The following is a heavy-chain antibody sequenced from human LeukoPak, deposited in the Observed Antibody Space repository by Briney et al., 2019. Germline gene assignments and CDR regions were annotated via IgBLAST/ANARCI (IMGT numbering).Heavy chain of an antibody. D-gene: IGHD1-26*01. V-gene: IGHV6-1*01. CDR3: ARVGVDRNSGSYLYYFDY. J-gene: IGHJ4*02. CDR1: GDSVSSNSAA. CDR2: TYYRSKWYN. Sequence: SQTLSPTCAISGDSVSSNSAAWNWIRQSPSRGLEWLGRTYYRSKWYNDYAVSVKSRITINPDTSKNQFSLQLNSVTPEDTAVYYCARVGVDRNSGSYLYYFDYWGQGTLVTVSS.